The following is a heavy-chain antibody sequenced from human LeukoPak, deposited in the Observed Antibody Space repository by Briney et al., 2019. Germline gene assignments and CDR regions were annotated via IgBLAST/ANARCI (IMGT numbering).Heavy chain of an antibody. V-gene: IGHV1-69*13. D-gene: IGHD2-15*01. Sequence: SVKVSCKASGGTFSSYAINWVRQAPGQGLEWMGGIIPIFGTANYAQKFQGRVTITADESTSTAYMELSSLRSEDTAVYYCAMGLGYCSGGSCYYNWFDPWGQGTLVTVSS. CDR2: IIPIFGTA. CDR3: AMGLGYCSGGSCYYNWFDP. CDR1: GGTFSSYA. J-gene: IGHJ5*02.